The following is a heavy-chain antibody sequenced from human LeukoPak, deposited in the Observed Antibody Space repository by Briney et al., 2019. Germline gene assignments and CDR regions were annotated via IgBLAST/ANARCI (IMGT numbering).Heavy chain of an antibody. CDR3: ARWVTRTDFFDL. V-gene: IGHV3-72*01. CDR2: IRNRANSYTT. CDR1: GFTFSDHY. D-gene: IGHD3-10*01. Sequence: PGGSLRLSCAASGFTFSDHYMDWVRQAPGVGLEWVGRIRNRANSYTTEYAASVKGRFIISRDDSNNSVYLQMNSLKSEDTAVYFRARWVTRTDFFDLWGQGTMVIVSS. J-gene: IGHJ3*01.